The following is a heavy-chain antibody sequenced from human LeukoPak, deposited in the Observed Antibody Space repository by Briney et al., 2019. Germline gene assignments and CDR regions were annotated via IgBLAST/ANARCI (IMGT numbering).Heavy chain of an antibody. Sequence: GGSLRLSCAASGFSFSDCAMSWVRQAPGRGLEWVSSISGSDGSTYYADSMKGRFTISRDNPKNTLHLEMNSLRAEDTAIYYCTKGMATIRRHIDSWGQGTLVTVSS. J-gene: IGHJ4*02. CDR2: ISGSDGST. CDR1: GFSFSDCA. D-gene: IGHD5-24*01. V-gene: IGHV3-23*01. CDR3: TKGMATIRRHIDS.